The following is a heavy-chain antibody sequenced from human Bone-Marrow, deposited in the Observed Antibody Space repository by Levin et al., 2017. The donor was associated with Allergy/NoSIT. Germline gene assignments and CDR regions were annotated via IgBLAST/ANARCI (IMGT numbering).Heavy chain of an antibody. J-gene: IGHJ4*02. D-gene: IGHD2-15*01. V-gene: IGHV1-69*13. CDR3: ARAYCSGVSCDNNLDY. CDR1: GDTFSSYT. CDR2: IIPIPGTA. Sequence: EASVKVSCKASGDTFSSYTISWVRQAPGQGLEWMGGIIPIPGTANYAQKFQGRVTVTADESTSTAYMELSSLRSEDTAMYYCARAYCSGVSCDNNLDYWGQGTLVIVSS.